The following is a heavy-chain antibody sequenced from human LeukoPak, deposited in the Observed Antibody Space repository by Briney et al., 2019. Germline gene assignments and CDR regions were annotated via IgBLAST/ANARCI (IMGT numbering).Heavy chain of an antibody. D-gene: IGHD2-15*01. CDR3: AKDGQYCSGGSCYSVNWYFDL. CDR1: GFTFSSYW. CDR2: IKQDGSEK. Sequence: GGSLRLSCAASGFTFSSYWMSWVRQAPGKGLEWVANIKQDGSEKYYVDSVKGRFTISRDNAKNSLYLQMNSLRAEDTAVYYCAKDGQYCSGGSCYSVNWYFDLWGRGTLVTVSS. V-gene: IGHV3-7*03. J-gene: IGHJ2*01.